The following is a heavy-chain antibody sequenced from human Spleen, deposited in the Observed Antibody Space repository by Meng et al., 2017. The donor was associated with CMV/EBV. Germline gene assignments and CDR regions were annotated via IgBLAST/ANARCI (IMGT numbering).Heavy chain of an antibody. J-gene: IGHJ5*02. CDR1: GFTFSSYA. D-gene: IGHD3-3*01. Sequence: LSLTCAASGFTFSSYAMSWVRQAPGKGLEWVSAISGSGGSTYYADSVKGRFTISRDNSKNTLYLQMNSLRAEDTAVYYCAKDHDFWSVGGTFDPWGQGTLVTVSS. CDR2: ISGSGGST. V-gene: IGHV3-23*01. CDR3: AKDHDFWSVGGTFDP.